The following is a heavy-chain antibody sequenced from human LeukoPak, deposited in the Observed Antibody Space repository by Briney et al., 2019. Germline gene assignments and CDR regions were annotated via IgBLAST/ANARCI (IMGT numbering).Heavy chain of an antibody. Sequence: GGSLRLSCVASGFSFGICAMSWVRQAPGKGPEWVSSIGGPTETYYADSVKGRFTVSRDNSQNTLYLQMNSLRAEDTAVYYCAKDATPRNSIWDYFGKWGQGAPVTVST. V-gene: IGHV3-23*01. CDR2: IGGPTET. D-gene: IGHD4-23*01. CDR3: AKDATPRNSIWDYFGK. J-gene: IGHJ4*02. CDR1: GFSFGICA.